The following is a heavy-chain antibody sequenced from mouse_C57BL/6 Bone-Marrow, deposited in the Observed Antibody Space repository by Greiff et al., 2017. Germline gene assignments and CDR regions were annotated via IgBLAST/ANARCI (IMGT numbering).Heavy chain of an antibody. D-gene: IGHD3-3*01. CDR2: ISDGGSYT. J-gene: IGHJ1*03. Sequence: EVHLVESGGGLVKPGGSLKLSCAASGFTFSSYAMSWVRQTPEKRLEWVATISDGGSYTYYPDNVKGRFTISRDHAKNNLYLQMSHLKSEDTAMYYCARDRGDYFDVWGTGTTVTVSS. CDR3: ARDRGDYFDV. CDR1: GFTFSSYA. V-gene: IGHV5-4*01.